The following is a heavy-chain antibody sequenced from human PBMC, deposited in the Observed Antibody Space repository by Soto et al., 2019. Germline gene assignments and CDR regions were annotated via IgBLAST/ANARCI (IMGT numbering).Heavy chain of an antibody. CDR2: SNPSGGST. V-gene: IGHV1-46*01. D-gene: IGHD6-13*01. CDR3: AREEGYRDGYHYFDY. CDR1: GYTFTSYY. Sequence: QVQLVQSGAEVKKPGASVKVSCKASGYTFTSYYMHWVRQAHGQGLEWMGISNPSGGSTIYAQKSQGRGTMTRDTSTSTVYMELSSLRSEDTAVYYCAREEGYRDGYHYFDYWGQGTLVTVSS. J-gene: IGHJ4*02.